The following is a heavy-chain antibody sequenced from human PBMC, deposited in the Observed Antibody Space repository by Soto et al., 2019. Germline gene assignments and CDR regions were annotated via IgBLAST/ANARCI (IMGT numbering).Heavy chain of an antibody. J-gene: IGHJ3*02. Sequence: ASVKVSCKASGGTFSSYTISWVRQAPGQGLEWMGWINPNSGGTNYAQKFQGWVTMTRDTSISTAYMELSRLRSDDTAVYYCARDQGYCSSSSCHMAKRTDDFDIWRQGTMVTVSS. CDR2: INPNSGGT. V-gene: IGHV1-2*04. CDR1: GGTFSSYT. D-gene: IGHD2-2*02. CDR3: ARDQGYCSSSSCHMAKRTDDFDI.